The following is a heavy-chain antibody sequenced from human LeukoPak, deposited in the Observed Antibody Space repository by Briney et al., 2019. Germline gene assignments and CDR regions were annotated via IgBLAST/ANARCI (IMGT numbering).Heavy chain of an antibody. CDR1: GGTFSSYA. D-gene: IGHD1/OR15-1a*01. J-gene: IGHJ3*02. CDR3: ARDRHYEQPGNDAFDI. CDR2: IIPIFGAA. V-gene: IGHV1-69*05. Sequence: SVKVSCKASGGTFSSYAISWVRQAPGQGLEWMGGIIPIFGAANYAQKFQGRVTITTDESTSTAYMELSSLRSEDTAVYYCARDRHYEQPGNDAFDIWGQGTMVTVSS.